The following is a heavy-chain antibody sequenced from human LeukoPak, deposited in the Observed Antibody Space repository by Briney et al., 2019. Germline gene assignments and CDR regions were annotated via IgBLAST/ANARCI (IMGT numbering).Heavy chain of an antibody. D-gene: IGHD6-19*01. V-gene: IGHV3-23*01. CDR1: GFTFSSYA. CDR2: ISGSGGST. CDR3: AKDSFIARWLVRCDY. J-gene: IGHJ4*02. Sequence: GGSLRLSCAASGFTFSSYAMSWVRQAPGKGLEWVSAISGSGGSTYHADSVKGRFTISRDNSKNTLYLQMNSLRAEDTAVYYCAKDSFIARWLVRCDYWGQGTLVTVSS.